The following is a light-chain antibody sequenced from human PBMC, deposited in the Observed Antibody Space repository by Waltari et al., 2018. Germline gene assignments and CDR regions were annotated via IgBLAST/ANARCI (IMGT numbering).Light chain of an antibody. J-gene: IGLJ1*01. CDR3: SSYTSSSVYV. CDR2: DVS. V-gene: IGLV2-14*01. Sequence: QSALTQPASVSGSPGQSITISCTGTSSDVGGYNYVSWYQQHPGKAPKLMIYDVSKRPSGGSNRFSGSKSGNTASLTISGLQAEDDADYYCSSYTSSSVYVFGTGTKVTVL. CDR1: SSDVGGYNY.